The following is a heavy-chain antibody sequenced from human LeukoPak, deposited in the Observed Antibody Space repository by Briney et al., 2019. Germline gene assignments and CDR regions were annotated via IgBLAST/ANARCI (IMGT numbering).Heavy chain of an antibody. J-gene: IGHJ4*02. D-gene: IGHD2-2*01. CDR2: IYHSGST. Sequence: SETLSLTCTVSAYSISSGYYWGWIRQPPGKGLEWIGSIYHSGSTYYNPSLKSRVTISIDTSKNQFSLNLTSVTAADTAVYYCARQYDCWGQGTLVTVSS. CDR3: ARQYDC. V-gene: IGHV4-38-2*02. CDR1: AYSISSGYY.